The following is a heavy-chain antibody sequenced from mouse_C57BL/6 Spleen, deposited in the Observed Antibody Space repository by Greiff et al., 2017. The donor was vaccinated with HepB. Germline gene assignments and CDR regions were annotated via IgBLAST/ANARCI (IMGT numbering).Heavy chain of an antibody. Sequence: VQLQQSGPELVKPGASVKISCKASGYAFSSSWMNWVKQRPGKGLEWIGRIYPGDGDTNYNGKFKGKATLTADKSSSTAYMQLSSLTSEDSAVYVCARKTAQATDYCDYWGQGTTLTVAS. V-gene: IGHV1-82*01. CDR1: GYAFSSSW. J-gene: IGHJ2*01. CDR2: IYPGDGDT. CDR3: ARKTAQATDYCDY. D-gene: IGHD3-2*02.